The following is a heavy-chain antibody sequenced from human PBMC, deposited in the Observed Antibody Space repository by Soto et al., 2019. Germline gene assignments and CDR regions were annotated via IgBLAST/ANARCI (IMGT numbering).Heavy chain of an antibody. CDR1: GFTFSSYS. Sequence: EVQLLESGGNLVQPGGSMRLSCAASGFTFSSYSMSWVRQAPGKGLEWVSGITGSGGNTFYADSVKGRFTISRDNSRNTLYLQMNSLKVEDTAVYYCAKDRIFSSSWGVFDYWGQGTLVTVSS. CDR3: AKDRIFSSSWGVFDY. V-gene: IGHV3-23*01. J-gene: IGHJ4*02. CDR2: ITGSGGNT. D-gene: IGHD6-13*01.